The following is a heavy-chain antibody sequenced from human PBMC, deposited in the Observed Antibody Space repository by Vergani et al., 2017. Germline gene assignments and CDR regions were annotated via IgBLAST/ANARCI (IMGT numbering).Heavy chain of an antibody. CDR1: GFTFSSYS. CDR2: ISSSSSYI. Sequence: EVQLVESGGGLVKPGGSLRLSCAASGFTFSSYSMNWVRQAPGKGLEWVSSISSSSSYIYYADSVKGRFTISRDNAKNSLYLQMNSLRAEDTAVYYCARGRAYCSSTSCYTSGPRDYYYYYYMDVWGKGTTVTVSS. V-gene: IGHV3-21*01. CDR3: ARGRAYCSSTSCYTSGPRDYYYYYYMDV. J-gene: IGHJ6*03. D-gene: IGHD2-2*02.